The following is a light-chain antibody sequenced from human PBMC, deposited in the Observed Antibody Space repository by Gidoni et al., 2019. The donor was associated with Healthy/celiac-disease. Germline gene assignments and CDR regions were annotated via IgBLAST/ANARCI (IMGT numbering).Light chain of an antibody. Sequence: EIVLTQSPGTLSLSPGERATLSCRASQSVSSSTLAWYQQKPGQAPRLLIYGASSRATGIPDRFSGSGSGTDFTLTINRLEPEDFAVYYCQQYGSSPSLTFGGGTKVEIK. CDR1: QSVSSST. J-gene: IGKJ4*01. V-gene: IGKV3-20*01. CDR2: GAS. CDR3: QQYGSSPSLT.